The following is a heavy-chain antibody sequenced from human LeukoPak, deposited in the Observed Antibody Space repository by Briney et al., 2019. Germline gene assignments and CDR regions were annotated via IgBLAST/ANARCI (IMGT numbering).Heavy chain of an antibody. CDR1: GGSFSGYY. CDR3: ACPYSY. Sequence: PSETLSLTCAVYGGSFSGYYWSGIRQPPGKGLEWIGEINHSGSTNYNPSLKSRVTISVDTSKNQFSLKLSSVTAADTAVYYCACPYSYWGQGTLVTVSS. J-gene: IGHJ4*02. V-gene: IGHV4-34*01. D-gene: IGHD2-21*01. CDR2: INHSGST.